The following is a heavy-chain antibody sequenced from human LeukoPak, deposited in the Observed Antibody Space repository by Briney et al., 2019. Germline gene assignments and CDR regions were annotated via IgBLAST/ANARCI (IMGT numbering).Heavy chain of an antibody. D-gene: IGHD1-7*01. CDR3: ARDLARAGTTDPFVK. Sequence: GGSLRLSCAASGFTFSSYSFNWVRQAPGKGLKWVSSISGSSDYRSCAGSVKGRFTISRDNAKNSLYLQMNSLRAEDTAVYYCARDLARAGTTDPFVKWGQGTLVTVSS. CDR1: GFTFSSYS. J-gene: IGHJ4*02. V-gene: IGHV3-21*01. CDR2: ISGSSDYR.